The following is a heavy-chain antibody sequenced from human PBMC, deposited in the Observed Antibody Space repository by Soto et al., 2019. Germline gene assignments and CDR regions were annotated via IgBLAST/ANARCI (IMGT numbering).Heavy chain of an antibody. CDR1: GGSFRTSS. CDR3: ASDAEERGYFDY. V-gene: IGHV1-69*11. Sequence: QVQLVQSGAEVKKPGSSVKVSCQASGGSFRTSSINWVRHAPGQGLEWLGGFIPILGTGDYAQKFEDRLTISADESTCTAYMELSSLTSEDMAIYYCASDAEERGYFDYWGQGTLVTVS. CDR2: FIPILGTG. J-gene: IGHJ4*02.